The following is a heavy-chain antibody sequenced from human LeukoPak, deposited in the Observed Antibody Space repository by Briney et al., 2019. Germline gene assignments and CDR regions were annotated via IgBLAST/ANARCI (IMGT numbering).Heavy chain of an antibody. V-gene: IGHV4-59*11. CDR2: ISNSGST. CDR1: GGSISSHY. J-gene: IGHJ6*03. Sequence: NPSETLSLTCTVSGGSISSHYWTWIRQSPVKGLEWIGDISNSGSTSYNPSLKSRVTISIDTSKNQFSLKLSSVTAADTAVYYCGRDALVGYFSYYYMDVWGKGTTVTVPS. CDR3: GRDALVGYFSYYYMDV. D-gene: IGHD2-15*01.